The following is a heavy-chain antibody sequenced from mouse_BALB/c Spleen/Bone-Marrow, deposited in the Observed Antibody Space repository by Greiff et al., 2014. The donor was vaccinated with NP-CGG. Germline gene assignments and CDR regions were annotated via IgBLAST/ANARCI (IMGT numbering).Heavy chain of an antibody. CDR1: GYTFTSYT. CDR2: INPSCDYT. V-gene: IGHV1-4*01. Sequence: SGAELARPGASVKMSCKASGYTFTSYTIHWVKQRPGQGLEWIGYINPSCDYTNYNQKFKDKATLTADKSSSTAYMQLSSLTSEDSAVYYCAREGLRAWFVYWGQGTLVTVSA. CDR3: AREGLRAWFVY. D-gene: IGHD2-4*01. J-gene: IGHJ3*01.